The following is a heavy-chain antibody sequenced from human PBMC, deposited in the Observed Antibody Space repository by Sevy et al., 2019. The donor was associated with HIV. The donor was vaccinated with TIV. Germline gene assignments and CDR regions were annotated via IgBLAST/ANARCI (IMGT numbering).Heavy chain of an antibody. Sequence: GGSLRLSCAATGFSLSTYAMDWVRQAPGKGPEWVAVVSHDGINKYYADAVKGRFTISRDNSKNTVDPQMNSLRAEDTAIYYCARVSNNWDWYGMDVWGQGTTVTVSS. CDR2: VSHDGINK. J-gene: IGHJ6*02. V-gene: IGHV3-30*04. D-gene: IGHD1-7*01. CDR3: ARVSNNWDWYGMDV. CDR1: GFSLSTYA.